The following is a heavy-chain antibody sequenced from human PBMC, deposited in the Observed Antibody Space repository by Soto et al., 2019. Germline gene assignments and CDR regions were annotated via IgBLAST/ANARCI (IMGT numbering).Heavy chain of an antibody. CDR1: SGSLSSSNW. D-gene: IGHD2-2*03. V-gene: IGHV4-4*02. CDR2: IYHSGST. J-gene: IGHJ5*02. Sequence: QVQLQESGPGLVKPSGTLSLTCAVSSGSLSSSNWWSWVRQPPGKGLEWIGEIYHSGSTNYNPSLKSQVTISVDKSKNQFSLKLSSVTAADTGVYYFARDRSDGYCSSTRCRTFNWFDPWGQGTLVTVST. CDR3: ARDRSDGYCSSTRCRTFNWFDP.